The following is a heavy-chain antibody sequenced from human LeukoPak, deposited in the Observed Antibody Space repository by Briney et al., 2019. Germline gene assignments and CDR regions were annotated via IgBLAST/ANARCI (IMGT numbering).Heavy chain of an antibody. D-gene: IGHD3-3*01. CDR1: GGSISSSSYY. V-gene: IGHV4-39*07. J-gene: IGHJ4*02. CDR2: IYYSGST. CDR3: ARGFVSDY. Sequence: SETLSLTYTVSGGSISSSSYYWGWIRQPPGKGLEWIGSIYYSGSTYYNPSLKSRVTISVDTSKNQFSLKLSSVTAADTAVYYCARGFVSDYWGQGTLVTVSS.